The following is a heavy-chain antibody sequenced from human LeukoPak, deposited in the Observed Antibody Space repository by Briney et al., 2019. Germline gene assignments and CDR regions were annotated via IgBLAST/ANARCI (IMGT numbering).Heavy chain of an antibody. Sequence: PSQTLSLTCTVSGGSITRFYWGWIRQSPGKGLEWVGDIYFNGSTNYTPPLKSRVNISVETSKNQVSLNLGSVTATDAAVYYCARGILRFLDWSKRYYFVYWGQRTLVTVSS. CDR3: ARGILRFLDWSKRYYFVY. CDR2: IYFNGST. J-gene: IGHJ4*02. V-gene: IGHV4-59*01. D-gene: IGHD3/OR15-3a*01. CDR1: GGSITRFY.